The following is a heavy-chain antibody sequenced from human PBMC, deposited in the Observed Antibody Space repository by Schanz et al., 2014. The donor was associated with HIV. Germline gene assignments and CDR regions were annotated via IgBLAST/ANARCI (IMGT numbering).Heavy chain of an antibody. CDR1: GFTFSTND. D-gene: IGHD3-22*01. Sequence: QVQLVESGGGVVQPGRSLRLSCAASGFTFSTNDMHWVRQVPGKGLEWVAVISHNGNNDYYAESVKGRFTISRDNSKNTLSLQMKSLRAEDTAMYYCARDRHYYDSKYLGKGNYYYYYGMDVWGQGTTVTVSS. J-gene: IGHJ6*02. V-gene: IGHV3-30*03. CDR3: ARDRHYYDSKYLGKGNYYYYYGMDV. CDR2: ISHNGNND.